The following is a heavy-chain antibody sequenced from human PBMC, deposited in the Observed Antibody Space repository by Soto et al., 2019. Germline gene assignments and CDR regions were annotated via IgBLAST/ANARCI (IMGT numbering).Heavy chain of an antibody. D-gene: IGHD5-12*01. CDR2: IYYSGSP. Sequence: SETLSLTCTVSGGSISSYYWSWIRQPPGKGLEWIGYIYYSGSPNYNPSLKSRVTISVDTSKNQFSLKLSSVTAADTAVYYCARSRDGYNSLGFDYWGQGTPVTVSS. V-gene: IGHV4-59*08. CDR3: ARSRDGYNSLGFDY. J-gene: IGHJ4*02. CDR1: GGSISSYY.